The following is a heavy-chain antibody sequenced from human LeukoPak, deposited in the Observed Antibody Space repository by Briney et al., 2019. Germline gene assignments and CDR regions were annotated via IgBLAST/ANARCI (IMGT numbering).Heavy chain of an antibody. CDR2: ISYDGSNK. Sequence: GGSPRLSCAASGFTFSSYSMHWVRQAPGKGLEWVAVISYDGSNKYYADSVKGRFTISRDSSKNTLYLQMNSLRAEDTAVYYCARDQVSVTGGPNDYWGQGTLVTVSS. J-gene: IGHJ4*02. V-gene: IGHV3-30*04. CDR3: ARDQVSVTGGPNDY. D-gene: IGHD4-17*01. CDR1: GFTFSSYS.